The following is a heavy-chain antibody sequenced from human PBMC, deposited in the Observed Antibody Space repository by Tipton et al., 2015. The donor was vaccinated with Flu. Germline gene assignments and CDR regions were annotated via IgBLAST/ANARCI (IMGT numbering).Heavy chain of an antibody. CDR1: GYSISSGYY. V-gene: IGHV4-38-2*01. J-gene: IGHJ5*02. Sequence: TLSLTCVVSGYSISSGYYWGWIRQPPGKGLEWIGSIYHSGSTYYNPSLKSRVTISVDTSKNQFSLKLSSVTAADTAVYYCARHGYYDILTGYYSWFDPWGQGTLVTVSS. CDR2: IYHSGST. CDR3: ARHGYYDILTGYYSWFDP. D-gene: IGHD3-9*01.